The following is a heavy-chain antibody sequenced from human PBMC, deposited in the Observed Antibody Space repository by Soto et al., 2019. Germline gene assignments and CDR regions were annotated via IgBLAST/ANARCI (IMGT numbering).Heavy chain of an antibody. D-gene: IGHD6-13*01. Sequence: KPGGSLRLSCAASGFTFSSYIMNWVRQSPGKGLEWVSSISSSSSYIYYADSVKGRFTISRDNAKNSLYLQMNSLRAEDTAVYYCARDMVAAAGTPQDYWGQGTLVTVSS. CDR3: ARDMVAAAGTPQDY. CDR2: ISSSSSYI. V-gene: IGHV3-21*01. CDR1: GFTFSSYI. J-gene: IGHJ4*02.